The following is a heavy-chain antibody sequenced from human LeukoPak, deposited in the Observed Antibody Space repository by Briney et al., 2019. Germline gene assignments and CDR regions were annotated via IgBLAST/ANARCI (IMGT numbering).Heavy chain of an antibody. CDR3: ARSEILFGELSFYYYYGMDV. D-gene: IGHD3-10*02. CDR1: GGTFSSYA. Sequence: SVKVSCKASGGTFSSYAISWVRQAPGQGLEWMGGIIPIFGTANYAQKFQGRVTITADESTSTAYMELSSLRSEDTAVYYCARSEILFGELSFYYYYGMDVWAKGPRSPSP. CDR2: IIPIFGTA. V-gene: IGHV1-69*01. J-gene: IGHJ6*02.